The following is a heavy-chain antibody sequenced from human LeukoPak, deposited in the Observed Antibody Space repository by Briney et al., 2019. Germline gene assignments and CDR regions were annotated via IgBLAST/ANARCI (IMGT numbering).Heavy chain of an antibody. CDR3: ARDSGYGGKTPFDY. J-gene: IGHJ4*02. CDR1: GGFITSSSYY. Sequence: PSETLSLTCTVSGGFITSSSYYWGWIRQPPGKGLEWIGTIYYSGSTYYNPSLKSRVTISVDTSKNQFSLKLSSVTAADTAVYYCARDSGYGGKTPFDYWGQGTLVTVSS. CDR2: IYYSGST. V-gene: IGHV4-39*07. D-gene: IGHD5-12*01.